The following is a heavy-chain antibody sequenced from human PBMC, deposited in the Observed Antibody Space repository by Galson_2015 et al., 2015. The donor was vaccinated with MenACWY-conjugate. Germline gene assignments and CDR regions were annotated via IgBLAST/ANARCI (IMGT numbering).Heavy chain of an antibody. D-gene: IGHD2-2*01. Sequence: SLRLSCAASGFTFSGTSMHWVRQASGKGLEWVGRIRSKTNSYATSYAASVKGRFTVSRDDSKNTAYLQMNSLKTEDTAVYYCVRYCGRCGCPPYSYYGMDVWGQGTTVTVSS. CDR3: VRYCGRCGCPPYSYYGMDV. J-gene: IGHJ6*02. CDR2: IRSKTNSYAT. V-gene: IGHV3-73*01. CDR1: GFTFSGTS.